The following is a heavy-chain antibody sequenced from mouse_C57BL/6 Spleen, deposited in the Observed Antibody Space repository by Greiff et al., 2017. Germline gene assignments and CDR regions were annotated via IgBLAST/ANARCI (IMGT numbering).Heavy chain of an antibody. CDR1: GYAFSSSW. D-gene: IGHD4-1*02. CDR2: IYPGDGDT. J-gene: IGHJ2*01. Sequence: VQLQQSGPELVKPGASVKISCKASGYAFSSSWMNWVKQRPGKGLEWIGRIYPGDGDTNYNGKFKGKATLTADKSSSTAYMQLSRLTSAVSAVYFCAREGRNWEVDYWGQGTTLTVSS. CDR3: AREGRNWEVDY. V-gene: IGHV1-82*01.